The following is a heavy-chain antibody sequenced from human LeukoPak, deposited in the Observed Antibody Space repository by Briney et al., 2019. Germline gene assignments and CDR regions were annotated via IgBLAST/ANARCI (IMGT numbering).Heavy chain of an antibody. CDR1: GGSISSGDYY. J-gene: IGHJ3*02. CDR2: IYYSGST. CDR3: ARGPWQWLVRGAFDI. Sequence: SQTLSLTCTVSGGSISSGDYYWSWIRQPPGKGLEWIGYIYYSGSTYYNPSLKSRVTISVDTSTNQFSLKLSSVTAAGTAVYYCARGPWQWLVRGAFDIWGQGTMVTVSS. D-gene: IGHD6-19*01. V-gene: IGHV4-30-4*08.